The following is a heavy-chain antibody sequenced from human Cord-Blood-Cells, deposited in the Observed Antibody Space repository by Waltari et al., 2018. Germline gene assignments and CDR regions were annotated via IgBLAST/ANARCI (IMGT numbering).Heavy chain of an antibody. J-gene: IGHJ4*02. D-gene: IGHD2-2*01. V-gene: IGHV1-2*02. Sequence: QVQLVQSGAEVKKPGASVKVSCKASGYTFTGYYMHWVRKAPGQGLEWMGWINPNSGGTNYAQKFQGRVTMTRDTSISTAYMELSRLRSDDTAVYYCARDLPTASTSCAFDYWGQGTLVTVSS. CDR3: ARDLPTASTSCAFDY. CDR1: GYTFTGYY. CDR2: INPNSGGT.